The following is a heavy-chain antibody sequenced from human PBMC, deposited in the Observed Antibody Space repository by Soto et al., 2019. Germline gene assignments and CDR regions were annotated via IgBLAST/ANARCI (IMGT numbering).Heavy chain of an antibody. CDR1: GYSFGAYW. D-gene: IGHD2-2*01. CDR2: MYPGDSDT. CDR3: ARLPRDCNKTSCYYADH. J-gene: IGHJ4*02. Sequence: PGESLKISCQGSGYSFGAYWIGWVRQMPGKGLEWMGIMYPGDSDTRYNPSLQGHVTLSADVTVSTAFLQWRSLKTSDTGIYFCARLPRDCNKTSCYYADHWGQVPQVTVSS. V-gene: IGHV5-51*01.